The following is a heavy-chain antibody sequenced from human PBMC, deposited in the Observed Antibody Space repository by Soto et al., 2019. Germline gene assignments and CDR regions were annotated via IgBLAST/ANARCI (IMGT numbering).Heavy chain of an antibody. V-gene: IGHV1-3*01. Sequence: ASVKVSCKASGYTFTSYAMHWVRQAPGQRLEWMGWINAGNGNTKYSQKFQGRVTITRDTSASTAYMELSSLRSEDTAVYYCARTMSLGGKRYYYYGIDVWGQGTTVTVSS. CDR2: INAGNGNT. D-gene: IGHD2-15*01. CDR1: GYTFTSYA. CDR3: ARTMSLGGKRYYYYGIDV. J-gene: IGHJ6*02.